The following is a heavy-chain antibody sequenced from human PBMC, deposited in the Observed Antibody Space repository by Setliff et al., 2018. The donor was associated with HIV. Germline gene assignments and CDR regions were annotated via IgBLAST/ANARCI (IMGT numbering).Heavy chain of an antibody. CDR2: IDPSDSYT. CDR3: ARRSTAVAGTPYYYYMDV. V-gene: IGHV5-10-1*01. CDR1: GYSFTSYW. Sequence: LGESLKISCKGSGYSFTSYWISWVRQMPGKGLEWMGRIDPSDSYTNCSPSFQGHVTISADKSISTAYLQWSSLKASDTAMYYCARRSTAVAGTPYYYYMDVWGKGTTVTVSS. J-gene: IGHJ6*03. D-gene: IGHD6-19*01.